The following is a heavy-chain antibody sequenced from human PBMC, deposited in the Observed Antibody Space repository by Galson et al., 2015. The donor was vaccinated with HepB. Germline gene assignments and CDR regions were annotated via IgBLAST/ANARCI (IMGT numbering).Heavy chain of an antibody. V-gene: IGHV5-10-1*01. J-gene: IGHJ3*02. Sequence: PGKGLEWMGRIDPSDSYTNYSPSFQGHVTISADKSISTAYLQWSSLKASDTAMYYCARLGGSYSYYAFDIWGQGTMVTVSS. CDR3: ARLGGSYSYYAFDI. D-gene: IGHD1-26*01. CDR2: IDPSDSYT.